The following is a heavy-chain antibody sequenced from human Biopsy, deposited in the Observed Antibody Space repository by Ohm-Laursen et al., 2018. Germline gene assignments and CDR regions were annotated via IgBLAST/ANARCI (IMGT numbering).Heavy chain of an antibody. CDR3: ATKLTGYFHH. V-gene: IGHV1-69*06. J-gene: IGHJ1*01. Sequence: EASVKVSCKAPEGTFSNYGVNWVRQAPGQGLEWLGGNIPILGTGNYAQKLQDRVTVAANTSTSTATMELRSLRSDDTAVYYCATKLTGYFHHWGQGTLVIVSS. CDR2: NIPILGTG. D-gene: IGHD3-9*01. CDR1: EGTFSNYG.